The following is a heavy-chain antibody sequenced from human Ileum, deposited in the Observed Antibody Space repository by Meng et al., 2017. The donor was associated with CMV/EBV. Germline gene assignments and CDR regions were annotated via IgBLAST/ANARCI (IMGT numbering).Heavy chain of an antibody. CDR3: ARDSSAENLSWWFDP. J-gene: IGHJ5*02. CDR2: INPSGDGT. Sequence: RVRLGIEVNAPGAQGKVSCKASGFAFNEYWMHWVRQAPGQGLEWMGLINPSGDGTSYTQKFQGRVTMTRDSSTSTVYMELSSLRSDDTAVYYCARDSSAENLSWWFDPWGQGTLVTVSS. D-gene: IGHD3-22*01. CDR1: GFAFNEYW. V-gene: IGHV1-46*02.